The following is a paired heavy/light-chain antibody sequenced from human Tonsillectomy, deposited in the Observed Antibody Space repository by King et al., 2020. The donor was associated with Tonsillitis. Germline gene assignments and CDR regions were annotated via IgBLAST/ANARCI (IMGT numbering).Heavy chain of an antibody. CDR3: AREVGSGSYYRPASDY. V-gene: IGHV1-2*02. Sequence: QVQLVQSGAEVKKPGASVNVSCKASGYTFSDYYMHWVRQAPGQGLEWMGWINPYSGSTYYAQKFQGRVTMTRDTSISTAYMSLSRLRSGDTAVYYCAREVGSGSYYRPASDYWGQGTLVTVSS. D-gene: IGHD3-10*01. CDR2: INPYSGST. J-gene: IGHJ4*02. CDR1: GYTFSDYY.
Light chain of an antibody. V-gene: IGKV3-20*01. J-gene: IGKJ3*01. CDR1: QSVDSSY. CDR2: GAS. CDR3: QQYGNSLFT. Sequence: EIVLTQSPGTLSLSPGERATLSCRASQSVDSSYLAWYRQKPGQAPRLLIYGASSRATGIPDRFSGSGSGTDFTLTISRLEPEDFAVYYCQQYGNSLFTFGPGTKVDIK.